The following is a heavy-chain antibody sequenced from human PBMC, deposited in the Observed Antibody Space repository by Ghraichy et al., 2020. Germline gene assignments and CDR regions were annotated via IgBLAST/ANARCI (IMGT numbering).Heavy chain of an antibody. V-gene: IGHV3-7*01. Sequence: LSLTCAASGFTFRSYWMNWVRQAPGKGLEWVANIKEDGSETHYVDSVKGRFTVSRDNAKNALYLQMNYLRAEDTAVYFCARDWDVYNNGWRETRFGLWGRGTLVTVSS. J-gene: IGHJ2*01. CDR3: ARDWDVYNNGWRETRFGL. CDR2: IKEDGSET. CDR1: GFTFRSYW. D-gene: IGHD6-19*01.